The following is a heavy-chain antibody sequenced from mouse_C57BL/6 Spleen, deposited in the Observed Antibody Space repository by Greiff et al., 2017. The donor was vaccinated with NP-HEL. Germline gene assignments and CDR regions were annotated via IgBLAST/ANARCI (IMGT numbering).Heavy chain of an antibody. Sequence: VQLQQSGAELVKPGASVKISCKASGYAFSSYWMNWVKQRPGKGLEWIGQIYPGDGDTNYNGKFKGTATLTADKSSSTAYMQLSSLTSEDSAVYFCARSTVTTVVATDAMDYWGQGTSVTVSS. J-gene: IGHJ4*01. CDR3: ARSTVTTVVATDAMDY. CDR1: GYAFSSYW. V-gene: IGHV1-80*01. D-gene: IGHD1-1*01. CDR2: IYPGDGDT.